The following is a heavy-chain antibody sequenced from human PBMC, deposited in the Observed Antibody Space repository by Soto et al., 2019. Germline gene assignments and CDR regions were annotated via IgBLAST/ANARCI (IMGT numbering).Heavy chain of an antibody. CDR1: GDSVSSNSAG. D-gene: IGHD1-26*01. Sequence: SQTLSLTCAITGDSVSSNSAGWSWVRQSPSRGLEWLGRTYYRSKWYYEYAVSVRGRITINPDTSKNQYSLQLNSVTPEDTAVYFCARGEQYSGMSFDYWGQGTLVTVSS. J-gene: IGHJ4*01. V-gene: IGHV6-1*01. CDR2: TYYRSKWYY. CDR3: ARGEQYSGMSFDY.